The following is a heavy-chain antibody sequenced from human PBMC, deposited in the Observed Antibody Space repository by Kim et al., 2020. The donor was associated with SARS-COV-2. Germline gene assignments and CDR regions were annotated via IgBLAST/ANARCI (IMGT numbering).Heavy chain of an antibody. V-gene: IGHV5-51*01. CDR1: GYSFTSYW. J-gene: IGHJ4*02. CDR2: IYPGDSDT. Sequence: GESLKISCKGSGYSFTSYWIGWVRQMPGKGLEWMGIIYPGDSDTRYSPSFQGQVTISADKSISTAYLQWGSLKASDTAMDYCANRIAVAGTLPDYWGQGTLVTVSS. CDR3: ANRIAVAGTLPDY. D-gene: IGHD6-19*01.